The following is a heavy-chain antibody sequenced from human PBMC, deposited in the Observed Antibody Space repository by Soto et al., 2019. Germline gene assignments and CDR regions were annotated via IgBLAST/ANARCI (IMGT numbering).Heavy chain of an antibody. CDR2: TSHDGVT. J-gene: IGHJ4*02. V-gene: IGHV4-4*02. CDR1: SGSIDNVYW. Sequence: SGTLSLTYAVSSGSIDNVYWWSWVRQSPGKGLEWIGETSHDGVTNYNPSLKSRVTISVDTSKNQFSLKLTSVTAADTAVYYCAREKITGLFDYWGQGTLVTVS. CDR3: AREKITGLFDY. D-gene: IGHD2-8*02.